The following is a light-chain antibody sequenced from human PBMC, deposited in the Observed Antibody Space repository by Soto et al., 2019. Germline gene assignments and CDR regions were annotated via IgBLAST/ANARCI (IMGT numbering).Light chain of an antibody. J-gene: IGKJ3*01. V-gene: IGKV3-20*01. Sequence: EIVLTQSPGTLSLSPGERATLSCRASQSVSSNYLAWYQQKPGQAPRVLIYGASSRATGIPDRFSGGGSGTDFTLTISRLEPEEFAVYYCHQYGSSLFTFGPGTKVDIK. CDR2: GAS. CDR3: HQYGSSLFT. CDR1: QSVSSNY.